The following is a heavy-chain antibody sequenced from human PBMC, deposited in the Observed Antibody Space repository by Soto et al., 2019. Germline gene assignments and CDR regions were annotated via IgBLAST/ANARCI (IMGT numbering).Heavy chain of an antibody. J-gene: IGHJ4*02. CDR3: VRLVGNSWLDH. Sequence: SQTLSLTCAISGDSVSSSSAVWNWIRQSPSRGLEWLGRTYYRSQWHYEYAVFVQSRISIDPDTFKNQFSLQLNSVTPEDTAVYYCVRLVGNSWLDHWGQGTLVTVSS. CDR2: TYYRSQWHY. CDR1: GDSVSSSSAV. V-gene: IGHV6-1*01. D-gene: IGHD3-9*01.